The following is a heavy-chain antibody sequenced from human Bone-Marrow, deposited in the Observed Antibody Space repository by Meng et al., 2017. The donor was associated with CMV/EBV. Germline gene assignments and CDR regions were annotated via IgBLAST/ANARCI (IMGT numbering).Heavy chain of an antibody. CDR1: GFTFSSYS. D-gene: IGHD3-16*01. CDR2: ISSSSSTI. Sequence: GESLKIACAASGFTFSSYSMNWFRQAPGKGLEWVSYISSSSSTIYYADSVKGRFTISRDNAEKSLYLQMNSLRAEDTAVYYCARLGGPLHDYYYYGMDVCGQATTATVSS. J-gene: IGHJ6*02. V-gene: IGHV3-48*04. CDR3: ARLGGPLHDYYYYGMDV.